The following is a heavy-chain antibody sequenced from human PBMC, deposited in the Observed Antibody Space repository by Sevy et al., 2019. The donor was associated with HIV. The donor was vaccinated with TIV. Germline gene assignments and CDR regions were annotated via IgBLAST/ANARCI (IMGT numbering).Heavy chain of an antibody. CDR2: ISWNSGSI. CDR1: GFTFDDYA. CDR3: AKDTSSSWKGSFDY. V-gene: IGHV3-9*01. D-gene: IGHD6-13*01. Sequence: GGSLRLSCAASGFTFDDYAMHWVRQAPGKGLEWVSGISWNSGSIGYADSVKGRFTISRDNAKNSLYLQMNSLGAEDTALYYCAKDTSSSWKGSFDYWGQGTLVTVSS. J-gene: IGHJ4*02.